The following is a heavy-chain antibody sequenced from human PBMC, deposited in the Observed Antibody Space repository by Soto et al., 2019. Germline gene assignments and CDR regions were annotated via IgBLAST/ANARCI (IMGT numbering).Heavy chain of an antibody. J-gene: IGHJ3*02. CDR3: ARDYYDSSVPALPHDAFDI. D-gene: IGHD3-22*01. V-gene: IGHV1-18*01. CDR2: ISAYNGNT. CDR1: GYTFTSYG. Sequence: ASVKVFSKASGYTFTSYGISLVRQAPGQRLGLMGWISAYNGNTNYAQKLQGRVTMTTDTSTSTAYMELRSLRSDDTAVYFCARDYYDSSVPALPHDAFDIWGQGTMVTVSS.